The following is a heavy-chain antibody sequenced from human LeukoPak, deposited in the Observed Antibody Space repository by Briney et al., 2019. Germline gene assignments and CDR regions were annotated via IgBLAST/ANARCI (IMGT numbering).Heavy chain of an antibody. CDR1: GFTFSTYW. CDR3: ARDGAIQLWPNFDY. D-gene: IGHD5-18*01. Sequence: GGSLRLSCAASGFTFSTYWMHWVRRAPGKGLVWVSRISTDGSVTSYADSVKGRFTISRDNSKNTLYLQMNSLRAEDTAVYYCARDGAIQLWPNFDYWGQGTLVTVSS. CDR2: ISTDGSVT. J-gene: IGHJ4*02. V-gene: IGHV3-74*01.